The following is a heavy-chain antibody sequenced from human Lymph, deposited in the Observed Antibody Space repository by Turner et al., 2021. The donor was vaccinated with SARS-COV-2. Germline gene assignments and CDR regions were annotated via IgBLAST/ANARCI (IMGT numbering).Heavy chain of an antibody. V-gene: IGHV3-7*01. J-gene: IGHJ4*02. Sequence: EVQLVESGGGFVQPGGSLRLSCAASGFTFSYYGMSWVRQEPGKGLEWVANIKQDGSEKYYVDSVKGRFTISRDNAKNSLFLQMNSLRAEDTAVYYCARMGSSSWYFDYWGQGTLVTVSS. D-gene: IGHD1-26*01. CDR1: GFTFSYYG. CDR2: IKQDGSEK. CDR3: ARMGSSSWYFDY.